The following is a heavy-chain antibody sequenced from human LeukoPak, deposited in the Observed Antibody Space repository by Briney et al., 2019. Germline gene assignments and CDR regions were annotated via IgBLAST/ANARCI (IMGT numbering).Heavy chain of an antibody. CDR3: ASQYCSGGSCYPYYFDY. V-gene: IGHV1-69*04. CDR2: IIPILGIA. CDR1: GGTFSSYA. Sequence: ASVKVSCKASGGTFSSYAISWVRQAPGQGLEWMGRIIPILGIANYALKFQGRVTITADKSTSTAYMELSSLRSEDTAAYYCASQYCSGGSCYPYYFDYWGQGTLVTVSS. D-gene: IGHD2-15*01. J-gene: IGHJ4*02.